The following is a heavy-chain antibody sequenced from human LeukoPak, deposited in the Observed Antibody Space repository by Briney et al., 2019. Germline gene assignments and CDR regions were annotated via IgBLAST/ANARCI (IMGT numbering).Heavy chain of an antibody. J-gene: IGHJ4*02. CDR2: IYHSGST. V-gene: IGHV4-38-2*01. CDR1: GYSISSGYY. D-gene: IGHD3-10*01. CDR3: ASAYYYGSGSWFDY. Sequence: SETLSLTCAVSGYSISSGYYWGGSRGPPGKGGEGIGSIYHSGSTYYNPSLNSRVTISVDTSKNQFSLKLSSVTAADTAVYYCASAYYYGSGSWFDYWGQGTLVTVSS.